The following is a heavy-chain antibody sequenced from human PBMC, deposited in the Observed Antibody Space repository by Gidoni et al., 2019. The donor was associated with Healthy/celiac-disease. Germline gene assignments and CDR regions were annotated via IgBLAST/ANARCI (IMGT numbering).Heavy chain of an antibody. CDR1: GYSFTNYR. Sequence: VQLVQSVAEVKKPGAPVKVSCKASGYSFTNYRISWVRQAPGKGLEWMGWISAYNGNTNYAQKLQGRVTMTTDTSTSTAYMELRSLRSDDTAVYYCARVNRYSSGWYSRYYFDYWGQGTLVTVSS. J-gene: IGHJ4*02. CDR2: ISAYNGNT. V-gene: IGHV1-18*01. CDR3: ARVNRYSSGWYSRYYFDY. D-gene: IGHD6-19*01.